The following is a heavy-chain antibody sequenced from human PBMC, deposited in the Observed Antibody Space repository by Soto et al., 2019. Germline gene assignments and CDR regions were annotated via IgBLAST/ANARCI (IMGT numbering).Heavy chain of an antibody. CDR1: GFTFSDYY. CDR2: IRTSGSTI. Sequence: GGSLRLSCAASGFTFSDYYMSWIRQAPGKGLEWVSNIRTSGSTINYADTVKGRFTISRDNAKNSLYLQMNSLRAEDTAVYYCATGLLRYYAYWGHGTLVTVSS. D-gene: IGHD3-9*01. J-gene: IGHJ4*01. CDR3: ATGLLRYYAY. V-gene: IGHV3-11*01.